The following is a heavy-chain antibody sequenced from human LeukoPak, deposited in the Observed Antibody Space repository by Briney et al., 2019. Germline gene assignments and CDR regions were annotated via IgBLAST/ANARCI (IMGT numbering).Heavy chain of an antibody. CDR2: IYYSGST. CDR3: GRRSRSTWNYRRGDY. Sequence: PSETLSLTCTVSGGSISSDSYYWGWIRQPPGKGLQWIVCIYYSGSTYYKPSLKSRVTISVDTSKNQFSLKLTSVTAADTAVYYCGRRSRSTWNYRRGDYWGQGTLVTVSS. J-gene: IGHJ4*02. D-gene: IGHD1-7*01. CDR1: GGSISSDSYY. V-gene: IGHV4-39*01.